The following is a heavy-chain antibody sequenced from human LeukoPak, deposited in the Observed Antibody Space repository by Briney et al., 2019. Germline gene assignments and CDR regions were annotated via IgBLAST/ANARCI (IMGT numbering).Heavy chain of an antibody. J-gene: IGHJ4*02. CDR3: ARDAGGVVSHEEFDY. CDR1: GYTFTSYY. CDR2: INPRGGST. D-gene: IGHD3-3*01. Sequence: ASVKVSCKASGYTFTSYYMHWVRQAPGQGLEWMGIINPRGGSTSYAQKFQGRVTMTRDTSTSTVYMELSSLRSEDTAVYYCARDAGGVVSHEEFDYWGQGTLVTVSS. V-gene: IGHV1-46*01.